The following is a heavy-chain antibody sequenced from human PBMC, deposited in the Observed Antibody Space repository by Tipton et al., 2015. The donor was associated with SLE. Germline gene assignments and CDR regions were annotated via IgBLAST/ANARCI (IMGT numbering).Heavy chain of an antibody. Sequence: VQLVQSGAEVKKPGESLRISCKGSGYSFTSYWISWVRQMPGKGLEWMGRIDPSDSYTNYSPSFQGHVTISADKSISTAYLQWSSLKASDTAMYYCARREPPAAGTGNWFDPWGQGTLVTVSS. D-gene: IGHD6-13*01. CDR1: GYSFTSYW. CDR3: ARREPPAAGTGNWFDP. V-gene: IGHV5-10-1*01. CDR2: IDPSDSYT. J-gene: IGHJ5*02.